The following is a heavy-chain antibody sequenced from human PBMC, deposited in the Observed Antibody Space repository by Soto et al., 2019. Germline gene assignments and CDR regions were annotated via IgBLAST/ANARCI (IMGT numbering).Heavy chain of an antibody. V-gene: IGHV3-23*01. CDR3: ATGGDPHSIAVAVDY. CDR1: GFTFSSYA. D-gene: IGHD6-19*01. J-gene: IGHJ4*02. Sequence: EVQLLEPGGGLVQPGGSLRLSCAASGFTFSSYAMSWVRQAPGKGLEWVSAISGSGGSTYYADSVKGRFTISRDNSKNTLYLQMNSLRAEDTAVYYCATGGDPHSIAVAVDYWGQGTLVTVSS. CDR2: ISGSGGST.